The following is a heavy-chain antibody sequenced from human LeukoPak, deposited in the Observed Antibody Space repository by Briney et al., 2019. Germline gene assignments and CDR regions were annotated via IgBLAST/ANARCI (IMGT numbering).Heavy chain of an antibody. V-gene: IGHV1-2*02. CDR3: AHSNYAGDAFDI. Sequence: GASVKVSCKASGYTFTGYYMHWVRQAPGQGLEWMGWINPNSGGTNYAQKFQGRATMTRDTSISTAYMELSRLRSDDTAVYYCAHSNYAGDAFDIWGQGTMVTVSS. CDR2: INPNSGGT. D-gene: IGHD4-11*01. CDR1: GYTFTGYY. J-gene: IGHJ3*02.